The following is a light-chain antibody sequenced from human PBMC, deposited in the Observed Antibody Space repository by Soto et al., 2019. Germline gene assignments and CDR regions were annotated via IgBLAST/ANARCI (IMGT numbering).Light chain of an antibody. CDR3: QQLESYPST. CDR1: QGINTF. J-gene: IGKJ4*01. Sequence: IQLTQSPSSLSASVGDRVTITCRTSQGINTFLAWYQQKPGKAPKLLIYAASTLQSGVPSRFSGSGSGTDFTLTISSLPPEDFATYYCQQLESYPSTFGGGTKVAIK. V-gene: IGKV1-9*01. CDR2: AAS.